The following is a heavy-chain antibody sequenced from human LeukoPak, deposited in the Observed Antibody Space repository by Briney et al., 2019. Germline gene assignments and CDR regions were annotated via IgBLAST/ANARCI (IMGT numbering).Heavy chain of an antibody. CDR3: ARDKGHSSSWYGGAFDY. V-gene: IGHV1-18*01. Sequence: ASVKVSCKASGYTFTSYGISWVRQAPGQGLEWMGWISAYNGNTNYAQKLQGRVTMTTDTSTSTVYMELSSLRSEDTAVYYCARDKGHSSSWYGGAFDYWGQGTLVTVSS. J-gene: IGHJ4*02. D-gene: IGHD6-13*01. CDR2: ISAYNGNT. CDR1: GYTFTSYG.